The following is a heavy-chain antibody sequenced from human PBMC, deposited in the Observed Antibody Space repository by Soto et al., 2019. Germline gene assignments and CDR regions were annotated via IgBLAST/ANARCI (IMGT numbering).Heavy chain of an antibody. Sequence: SGPTLVNPTETLTLTCTVSGFSLSNAGLGVSWIRQPPGKALEWLAHIFSNDEKSYSTSLKSRLTISKDTSKSQVVLTLTNMDPVDTATYYCASAYSTSWYWFDPWGQGTLVTVSS. CDR3: ASAYSTSWYWFDP. CDR2: IFSNDEK. J-gene: IGHJ5*02. CDR1: GFSLSNAGLG. V-gene: IGHV2-26*01. D-gene: IGHD6-13*01.